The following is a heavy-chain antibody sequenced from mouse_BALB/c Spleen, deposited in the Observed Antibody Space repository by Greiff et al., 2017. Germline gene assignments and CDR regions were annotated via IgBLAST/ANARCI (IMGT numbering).Heavy chain of an antibody. CDR2: ISSGGSYT. V-gene: IGHV5-6*01. Sequence: EVQLMESGGDLVKPGGSLKLSCAASGFTFSSYGMSWVRQTPDKRLEWVATISSGGSYTYYPDSVKGRFTISRDNAKNTLYLQMSSLKSEDTAMYYCARQLLLYYFDYWGQGTTLTVCS. CDR3: ARQLLLYYFDY. CDR1: GFTFSSYG. D-gene: IGHD2-3*01. J-gene: IGHJ2*01.